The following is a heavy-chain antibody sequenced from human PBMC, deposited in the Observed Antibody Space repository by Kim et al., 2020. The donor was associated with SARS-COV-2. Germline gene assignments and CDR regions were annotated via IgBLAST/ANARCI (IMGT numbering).Heavy chain of an antibody. V-gene: IGHV3-74*01. CDR2: INSDGSST. J-gene: IGHJ3*02. Sequence: GGSLRLSCAASGFTFSSYWMHWVRQAPGKGLVWVSRINSDGSSTSYADSVKGRFTISRDNAKNTLYLQMNSLRAEDTAVYYCARGGERILPYCSGGSCYSLAFDIWGQGTMVTVSS. D-gene: IGHD2-15*01. CDR1: GFTFSSYW. CDR3: ARGGERILPYCSGGSCYSLAFDI.